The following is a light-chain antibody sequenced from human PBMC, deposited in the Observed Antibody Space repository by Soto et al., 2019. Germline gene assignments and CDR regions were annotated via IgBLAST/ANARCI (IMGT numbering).Light chain of an antibody. Sequence: QSVLTQPASVCGAPGQRVTIACTGSNSNIGAGYDVHWYRHFPGAAPKLLLSGNSHRPSGVPDRFSGSKSGTSASLAITGLQAEDEADYSCQSYGSGLFGLIFGEGTKVTVL. V-gene: IGLV1-40*01. CDR2: GNS. J-gene: IGLJ2*01. CDR3: QSYGSGLFGLI. CDR1: NSNIGAGYD.